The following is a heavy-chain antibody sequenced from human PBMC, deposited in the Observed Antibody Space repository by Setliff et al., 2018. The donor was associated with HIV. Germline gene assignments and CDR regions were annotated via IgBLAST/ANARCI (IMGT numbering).Heavy chain of an antibody. CDR3: ARARGPPLPVLDF. Sequence: SETLSLTCTVSGGSITTTNYYWGWVRQSPGKGLKWIGVIYYRGSAYYNLSLQSRVTLSVDTSKNSFSLHLTSVTAADTAVYFCARARGPPLPVLDFWGQGTLVTVSS. V-gene: IGHV4-39*07. CDR2: IYYRGSA. D-gene: IGHD3-10*01. J-gene: IGHJ4*02. CDR1: GGSITTTNYY.